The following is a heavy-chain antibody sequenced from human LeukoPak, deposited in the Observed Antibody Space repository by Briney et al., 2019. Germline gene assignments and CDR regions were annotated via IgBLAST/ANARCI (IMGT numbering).Heavy chain of an antibody. V-gene: IGHV3-30*02. CDR3: AKDGLSLLLVPFDL. CDR1: GVSLSNYG. J-gene: IGHJ4*02. D-gene: IGHD2-8*02. Sequence: GGSLRLSCTASGVSLSNYGSHWVRQAPGKGLEWVAFIRYDESKIFHANSVKGRFTISRDTSKNTLFLQMNSLTTEDTAVYFCAKDGLSLLLVPFDLWGQGTLVTVSS. CDR2: IRYDESKI.